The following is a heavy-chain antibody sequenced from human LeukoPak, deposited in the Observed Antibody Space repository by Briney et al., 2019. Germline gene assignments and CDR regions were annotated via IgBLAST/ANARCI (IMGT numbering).Heavy chain of an antibody. J-gene: IGHJ4*02. CDR1: GGSISSYY. V-gene: IGHV4-59*08. CDR3: ARQYYYGSGSGFDY. CDR2: IYYSGST. D-gene: IGHD3-10*01. Sequence: SETLSLTCTVSGGSISSYYWSWIRQPPGKGLEWIGYIYYSGSTNYNPSLKSRVTISVDTSKNQFSLKLSSVTAADTAVYYCARQYYYGSGSGFDYWGQGTLVTVSS.